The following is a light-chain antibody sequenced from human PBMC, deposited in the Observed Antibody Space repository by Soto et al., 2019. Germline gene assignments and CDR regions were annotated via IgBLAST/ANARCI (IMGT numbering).Light chain of an antibody. CDR3: CSFAGNYIYV. CDR2: DVT. J-gene: IGLJ1*01. Sequence: QSVLTQPRSVSGSPGQSVTISCTGTYSDVGAYSYVSWYQQHPNKAPKLMIYDVTERPSGVPDRFSGSKSGNTASLTISGLQADDEADYYCCSFAGNYIYVFGTGTKVTVL. CDR1: YSDVGAYSY. V-gene: IGLV2-11*01.